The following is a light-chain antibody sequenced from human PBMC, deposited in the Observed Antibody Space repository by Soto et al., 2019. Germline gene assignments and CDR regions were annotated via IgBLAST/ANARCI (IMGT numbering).Light chain of an antibody. CDR2: SAS. CDR1: QCIAGY. V-gene: IGKV1-39*01. CDR3: QQSFSVPFT. Sequence: DIQMTQSPSSLSPSVGDRVTITCRASQCIAGYLSWYHQRPGKAPKFLIYSASSLQRGVPSRFSGSVSGTDFSLTINGLQPEDFASYFCQQSFSVPFTFGQGTRLEIK. J-gene: IGKJ5*01.